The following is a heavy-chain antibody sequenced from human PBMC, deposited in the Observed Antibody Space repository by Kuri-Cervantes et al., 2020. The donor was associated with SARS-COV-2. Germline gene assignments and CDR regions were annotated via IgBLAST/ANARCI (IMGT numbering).Heavy chain of an antibody. D-gene: IGHD1-26*01. Sequence: ASVKVSCKASGYTFTSYGISWVRQAPGQGLEWMGWISAYNGNANYAQKLQGRVTMTEDTSTDTAYMELSSLRSEDTAVYYCATVTLAWELLHSYYYYMDVCGKRTTVTVSS. J-gene: IGHJ6*03. CDR1: GYTFTSYG. CDR3: ATVTLAWELLHSYYYYMDV. V-gene: IGHV1-18*01. CDR2: ISAYNGNA.